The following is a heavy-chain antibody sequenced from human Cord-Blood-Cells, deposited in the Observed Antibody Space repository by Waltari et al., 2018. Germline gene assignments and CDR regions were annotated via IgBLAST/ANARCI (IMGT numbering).Heavy chain of an antibody. J-gene: IGHJ2*01. V-gene: IGHV4-34*01. CDR1: GGSFSGYD. CDR2: INHSGST. Sequence: QVQLQQWGAGLLKPSETLSLTCAVYGGSFSGYDWSWIRQPPGKGLEWIGEINHSGSTNYNPSLKSRVTISVDTSKNQFSLKLSSVTAADTAVYYCARVLQRYFDLWGRGTLVTVSS. CDR3: ARVLQRYFDL.